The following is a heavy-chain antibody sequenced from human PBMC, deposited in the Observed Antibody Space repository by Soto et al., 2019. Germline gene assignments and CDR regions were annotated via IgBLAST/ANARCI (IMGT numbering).Heavy chain of an antibody. CDR2: IWYDGTNK. CDR3: ARFYSGSYYYFDY. CDR1: GFTFSSYG. V-gene: IGHV3-33*01. D-gene: IGHD1-26*01. J-gene: IGHJ4*02. Sequence: GGSLRLSCAASGFTFSSYGMHWVRQAPGKGLEWVAVIWYDGTNKYYADSVKGRFTISRDNSKNTLFLQMNSLRAEDTAVYYCARFYSGSYYYFDYWGQGTLVTVSS.